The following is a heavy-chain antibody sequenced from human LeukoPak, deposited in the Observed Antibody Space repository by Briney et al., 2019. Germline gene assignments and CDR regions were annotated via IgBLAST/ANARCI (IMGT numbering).Heavy chain of an antibody. Sequence: ASVKVSCKASGYSFNSQGMNWVRQAPGQGLEWMGWINTQSGNPTYAQGFTGRFVFSLDASVSTAYLQISSLKAEDTAIYYCAKEIFRFGPWGPGKMGNVSS. CDR2: INTQSGNP. D-gene: IGHD3-16*01. V-gene: IGHV7-4-1*02. CDR1: GYSFNSQG. CDR3: AKEIFRFGP. J-gene: IGHJ3*01.